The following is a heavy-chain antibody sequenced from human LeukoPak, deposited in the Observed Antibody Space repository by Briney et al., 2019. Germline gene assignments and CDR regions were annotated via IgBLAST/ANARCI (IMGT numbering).Heavy chain of an antibody. V-gene: IGHV4-59*01. CDR2: IYYSGST. Sequence: SETLSLTCTVSGASFNIYYWSWIRQPPGKGLEWIGYIYYSGSTNYNHALKSRVTISVDTSKNQFSLKLRSVTAADTAVYYCARGGFSGGILRYFDLWGRDTGVTVSS. CDR1: GASFNIYY. D-gene: IGHD2-15*01. J-gene: IGHJ2*01. CDR3: ARGGFSGGILRYFDL.